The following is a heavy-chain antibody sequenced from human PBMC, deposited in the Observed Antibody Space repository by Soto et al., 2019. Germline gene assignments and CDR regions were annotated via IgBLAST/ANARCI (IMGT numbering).Heavy chain of an antibody. V-gene: IGHV3-64*01. CDR2: ISSNGGST. CDR3: ARGLDSSTGAFDI. Sequence: PGGSLRLSCGASGFTFSSYAMHWVRQAPGKGLEYVSAISSNGGSTYYANSVKGRFTISRDNSKNTLYLQMGSLRAEDMAVYYCARGLDSSTGAFDIWGQGTMVTVS. D-gene: IGHD2-2*01. CDR1: GFTFSSYA. J-gene: IGHJ3*02.